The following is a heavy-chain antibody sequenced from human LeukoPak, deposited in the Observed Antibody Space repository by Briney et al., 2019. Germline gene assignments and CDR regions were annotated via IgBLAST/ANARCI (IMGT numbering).Heavy chain of an antibody. J-gene: IGHJ4*02. Sequence: SETLSLTCTVSGDSITSSSSYWGWFRQPPGKGLEWIGNIYYSGNTYYNPPLTSRVAISVDTSKSQFSLKLSSVTAADTAVYYCARLQGYGDEAFDYWGQGTLVTVSS. CDR2: IYYSGNT. CDR3: ARLQGYGDEAFDY. CDR1: GDSITSSSSY. D-gene: IGHD2-21*02. V-gene: IGHV4-39*01.